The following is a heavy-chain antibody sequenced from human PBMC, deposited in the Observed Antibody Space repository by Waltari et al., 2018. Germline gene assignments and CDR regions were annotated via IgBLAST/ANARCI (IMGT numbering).Heavy chain of an antibody. CDR2: IYPGDSDT. J-gene: IGHJ6*03. D-gene: IGHD3-22*01. Sequence: EVQLVQSGAEVKKPGESLKISCKGSGYSFTSYWIGWVRQMPGKGLEWMGIIYPGDSDTRYSPSFQGQVTISADKSISTAYLQWSSLKASDTAMYYCARVRYYDSSGYRLAAYYYYMDVWGKGTTVTVSS. CDR1: GYSFTSYW. CDR3: ARVRYYDSSGYRLAAYYYYMDV. V-gene: IGHV5-51*01.